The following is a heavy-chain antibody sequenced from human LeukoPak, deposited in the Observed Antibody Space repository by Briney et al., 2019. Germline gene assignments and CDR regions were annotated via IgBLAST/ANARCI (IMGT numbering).Heavy chain of an antibody. J-gene: IGHJ4*02. V-gene: IGHV3-21*01. CDR1: GFTFSSYS. D-gene: IGHD5-12*01. CDR2: ISSSSSYI. Sequence: PGGSLRLSCAASGFTFSSYSMNWVRQAPGKGLEWVSPISSSSSYIYYADSVKGRFTISRDNAKNSLYLQMNSLRAEDTAVYYCARDKSRWSGYDYVDYWGQGTPVTVSS. CDR3: ARDKSRWSGYDYVDY.